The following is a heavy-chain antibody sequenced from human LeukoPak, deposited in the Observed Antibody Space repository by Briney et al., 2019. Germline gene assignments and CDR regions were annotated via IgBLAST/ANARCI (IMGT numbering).Heavy chain of an antibody. J-gene: IGHJ4*02. CDR2: IYYSGST. CDR1: GGSISSGGYY. CDR3: ARDPLGAYGSGT. V-gene: IGHV4-31*03. D-gene: IGHD3-10*01. Sequence: SETLSLTCTVSGGSISSGGYYWSWLRQHPGKGLEWIGYIYYSGSTYYNPSLKSRVTISVDTSKNQFSLKLSSVTAADTAVYYCARDPLGAYGSGTWGQGTLVTVSS.